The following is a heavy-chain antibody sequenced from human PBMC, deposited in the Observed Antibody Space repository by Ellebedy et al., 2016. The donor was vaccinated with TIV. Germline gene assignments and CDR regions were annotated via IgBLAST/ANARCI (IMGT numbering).Heavy chain of an antibody. CDR3: ARRGNYLGDAFDI. Sequence: GGSLRLSXAASGFTLSSHTMNWVRQAAGKGLEWISYIVGTGTTTYYADSVKGRFTISRDNAKNSLYLQMNSLRDEDTAVYYCARRGNYLGDAFDIWGQGAMVIVSS. J-gene: IGHJ3*02. V-gene: IGHV3-48*02. CDR2: IVGTGTTT. D-gene: IGHD1-26*01. CDR1: GFTLSSHT.